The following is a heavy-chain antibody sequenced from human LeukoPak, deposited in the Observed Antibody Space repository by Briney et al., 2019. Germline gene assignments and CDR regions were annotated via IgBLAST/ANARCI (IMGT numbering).Heavy chain of an antibody. Sequence: ASVKVSCKASGYIFTSYGINWVRQAPGQGLEWMGWMNPDSGKTGYAQKFQGRVSMTRSTSISTAYMELSSLRSEDTAVYYCTREVWTNGYNLWGQGTLVTVSS. D-gene: IGHD5-24*01. J-gene: IGHJ5*02. CDR2: MNPDSGKT. CDR1: GYIFTSYG. V-gene: IGHV1-8*02. CDR3: TREVWTNGYNL.